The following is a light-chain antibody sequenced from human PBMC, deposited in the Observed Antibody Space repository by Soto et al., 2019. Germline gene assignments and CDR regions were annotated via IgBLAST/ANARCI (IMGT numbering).Light chain of an antibody. CDR3: QQYNNWPPYT. CDR2: GAS. Sequence: EVVMTQSPATLSVSPGERATLSCRASQSVSSNLAWYQQKPGLPPTLLIYGASTRATGIPARFSGSRSGTEYTLTITRLQSEDFAVYYCQQYNNWPPYTFGQGPKLEIK. J-gene: IGKJ2*01. CDR1: QSVSSN. V-gene: IGKV3-15*01.